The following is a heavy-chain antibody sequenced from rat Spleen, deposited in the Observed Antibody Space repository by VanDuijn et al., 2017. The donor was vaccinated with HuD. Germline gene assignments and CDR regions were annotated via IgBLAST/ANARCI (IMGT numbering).Heavy chain of an antibody. J-gene: IGHJ3*01. D-gene: IGHD1-7*01. CDR2: ISPSGGSI. V-gene: IGHV5-19*01. CDR3: ARGDGGYYGYAGVWFAY. Sequence: EVQLVESGGGLVQPGRSLKLSCAASGFTFSNYGMHWIRQAPTKGLEWVESISPSGGSIYYRDSVKGRFTVSRDNAKNTLYLQMNSLQTEDTATYYCARGDGGYYGYAGVWFAYWGQGTLVTVSS. CDR1: GFTFSNYG.